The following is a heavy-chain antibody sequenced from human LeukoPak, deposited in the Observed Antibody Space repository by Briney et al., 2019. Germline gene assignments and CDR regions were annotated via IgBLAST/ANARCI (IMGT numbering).Heavy chain of an antibody. D-gene: IGHD3-10*01. V-gene: IGHV1-2*02. CDR1: GYTFTGYY. CDR3: ARLSFRLLWFGELESAFDI. CDR2: INPNSGGT. Sequence: GASVKVFCKASGYTFTGYYMHWVRQAPGQGLEWMGWINPNSGGTNYAQKLQGRVTMTTDTSTSTAYMELRSLRSDDTAVYYCARLSFRLLWFGELESAFDIWGQGTMVTVSS. J-gene: IGHJ3*02.